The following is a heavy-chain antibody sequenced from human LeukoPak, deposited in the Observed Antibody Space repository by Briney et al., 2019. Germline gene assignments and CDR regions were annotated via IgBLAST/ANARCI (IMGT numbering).Heavy chain of an antibody. D-gene: IGHD1/OR15-1a*01. V-gene: IGHV3-30*02. J-gene: IGHJ4*02. CDR1: GYTFTDYG. CDR3: AKEGTASKPSDLDY. Sequence: GGSLRLSCAASGYTFTDYGMHWLRQAPGKGLEWVTFIRYDGTIKYYSDSVKSRFAISRDNSQNTLFLQMNSLRAEDTAVYSRAKEGTASKPSDLDYWGQGTLVTVSS. CDR2: IRYDGTIK.